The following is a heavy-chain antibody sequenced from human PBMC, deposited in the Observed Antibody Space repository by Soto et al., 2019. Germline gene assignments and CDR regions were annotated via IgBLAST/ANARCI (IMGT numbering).Heavy chain of an antibody. Sequence: SGGSLRLSCAASGFTFSSYGMHWVRQAPGKGLEWVAVISYDGSNKYYADSVKGRFTISRDNSKNTLYLQMNSLRAEDTAVYYCAKDSSSLYYYYGMDVWGQGTTVTVSS. J-gene: IGHJ6*02. V-gene: IGHV3-30*18. CDR1: GFTFSSYG. D-gene: IGHD6-6*01. CDR2: ISYDGSNK. CDR3: AKDSSSLYYYYGMDV.